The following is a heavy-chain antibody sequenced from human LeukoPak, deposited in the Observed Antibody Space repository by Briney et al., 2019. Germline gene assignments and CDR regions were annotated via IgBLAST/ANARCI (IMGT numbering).Heavy chain of an antibody. Sequence: GASVKVSCKASGYTFTGYYMHWVRQAPGQGLEGMGWINPNSGGTNYAQKFQGRVTMARDTSIRTVYMESSRVRSDDTAVYYCARGGPVAYYGWFDPWGQGTLVTVSS. J-gene: IGHJ5*02. CDR2: INPNSGGT. CDR3: ARGGPVAYYGWFDP. D-gene: IGHD4-17*01. CDR1: GYTFTGYY. V-gene: IGHV1-2*02.